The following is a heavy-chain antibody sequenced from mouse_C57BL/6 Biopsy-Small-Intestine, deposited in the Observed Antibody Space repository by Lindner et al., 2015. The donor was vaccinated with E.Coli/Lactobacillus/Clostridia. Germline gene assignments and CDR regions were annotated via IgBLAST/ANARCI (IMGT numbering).Heavy chain of an antibody. D-gene: IGHD6-1*01. CDR1: GYSFTTYF. J-gene: IGHJ4*01. CDR3: ARWDRTATASGDMDY. CDR2: INPHTGGA. V-gene: IGHV1-53*01. Sequence: SVKVSCKASGYSFTTYFIHWVRQAPGQGLEWMGRINPHTGGANYARTLQGRVTMTTDTSITTAYMELSGLTSDDTAVYLCARWDRTATASGDMDYWGQGTLVTVSS.